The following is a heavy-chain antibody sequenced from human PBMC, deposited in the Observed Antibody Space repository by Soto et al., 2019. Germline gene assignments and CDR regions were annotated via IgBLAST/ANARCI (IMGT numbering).Heavy chain of an antibody. V-gene: IGHV3-30-3*01. CDR2: ISYDGSNK. CDR1: GCTFSSYA. J-gene: IGHJ5*02. CDR3: ARDILAGYCTTHNWFDP. D-gene: IGHD3-9*01. Sequence: GGSLRLSCAASGCTFSSYAIHCVRQAPGKGLEWVAVISYDGSNKYYADSVKGRFTISRDNSKNTLYLQMNSLRAEDTAVYYCARDILAGYCTTHNWFDPWGQGTLVTVSS.